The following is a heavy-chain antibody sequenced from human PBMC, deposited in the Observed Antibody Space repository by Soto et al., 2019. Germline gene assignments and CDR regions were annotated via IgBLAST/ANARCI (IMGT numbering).Heavy chain of an antibody. V-gene: IGHV1-3*01. CDR2: INAGNGNT. Sequence: ASVKVSCKASGYTFTCYALYSVRQAPGQRLEWMGWINAGNGNTKYSQKFQGRVTITRDTSASTAYMELSSLRSEDTAVYYCARNTIFGEPFDYWGQGTLVTVSS. D-gene: IGHD3-3*01. CDR1: GYTFTCYA. J-gene: IGHJ4*02. CDR3: ARNTIFGEPFDY.